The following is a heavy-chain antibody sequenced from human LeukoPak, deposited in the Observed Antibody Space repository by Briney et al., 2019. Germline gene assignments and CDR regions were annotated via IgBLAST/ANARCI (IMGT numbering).Heavy chain of an antibody. V-gene: IGHV1-69*04. D-gene: IGHD5-12*01. CDR1: GGTFSSYA. CDR3: ARLRIGGYSGYELTMYYYYGMDV. CDR2: IIPILGIA. J-gene: IGHJ6*02. Sequence: ASVKVSCKASGGTFSSYAISWVRQAPGQGLEWMGRIIPILGIANYAQKFQGRVTITADKSTSTAYMELSSLRSEDTAVYYCARLRIGGYSGYELTMYYYYGMDVWGQGTTVTVSS.